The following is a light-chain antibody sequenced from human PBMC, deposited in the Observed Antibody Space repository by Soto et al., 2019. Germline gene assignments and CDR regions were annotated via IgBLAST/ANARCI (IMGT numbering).Light chain of an antibody. Sequence: ALQLTQSPSSLSASVGDRVTITCRASQGIGSALAWYQQKPGKAPNLLIYDTSSLESGVPSRFGGSGFGTDFTLTISSLQPEDFATYYCQQFNNYPLTFGGGTKVEIK. V-gene: IGKV1D-13*01. CDR2: DTS. CDR3: QQFNNYPLT. J-gene: IGKJ4*01. CDR1: QGIGSA.